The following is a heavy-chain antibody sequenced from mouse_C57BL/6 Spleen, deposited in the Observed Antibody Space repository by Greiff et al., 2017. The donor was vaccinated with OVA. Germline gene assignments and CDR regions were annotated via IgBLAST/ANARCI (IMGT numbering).Heavy chain of an antibody. V-gene: IGHV1-69*01. J-gene: IGHJ4*01. CDR3: ARGVLDY. Sequence: QVQLQQPGAELVMPGASVKLSCKASGYTFTSYWMHWVKQRPGQGLEWIEEIDPSDSYTNYNQKFKGKSTLTVDKSSSTAYMQLSSLTSEDSAVYYCARGVLDYWGQGTSVTVSS. CDR1: GYTFTSYW. CDR2: IDPSDSYT.